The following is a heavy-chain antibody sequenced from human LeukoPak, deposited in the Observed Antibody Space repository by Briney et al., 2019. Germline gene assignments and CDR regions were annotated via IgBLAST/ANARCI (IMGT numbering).Heavy chain of an antibody. V-gene: IGHV4-61*01. Sequence: SETLSLTCTVSGYSITSGYYWGWIRQPPGKGLEWIGYIYYSGSTNYNPSLKSRVTISVDTSKNQFSLKLSSVTAADTAVYYCAGWDPNDAFDIWGQGTMVTVSS. J-gene: IGHJ3*02. CDR1: GYSITSGYY. CDR3: AGWDPNDAFDI. D-gene: IGHD1-26*01. CDR2: IYYSGST.